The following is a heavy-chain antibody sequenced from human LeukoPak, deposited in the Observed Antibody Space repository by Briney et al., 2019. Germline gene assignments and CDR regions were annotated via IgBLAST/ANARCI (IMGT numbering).Heavy chain of an antibody. Sequence: SETLSLTCTVSGYSISSGYDWGWIRQPPGKGLEWIGSIYHSGRTDYGPSLKSRVTMSVDKSKNQFSLKMGYVTAADTGVYYCARGYCRDDICQVFPYWGQGTLVTVSS. D-gene: IGHD2-21*02. V-gene: IGHV4-38-2*02. CDR3: ARGYCRDDICQVFPY. J-gene: IGHJ4*02. CDR2: IYHSGRT. CDR1: GYSISSGYD.